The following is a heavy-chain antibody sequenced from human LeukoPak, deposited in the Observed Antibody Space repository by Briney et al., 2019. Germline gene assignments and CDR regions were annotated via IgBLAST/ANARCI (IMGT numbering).Heavy chain of an antibody. J-gene: IGHJ3*02. CDR3: AREQLQDAFDI. Sequence: SVKVSCKVSGYTLTELSMHWARQAPGKGLEWMGGIIPIFGTANYAQKFQGRVTITTDESTSTAYMELSSLRSEDTAVYYCAREQLQDAFDIWGQGTMVTVSS. CDR2: IIPIFGTA. D-gene: IGHD6-6*01. CDR1: GYTLTELS. V-gene: IGHV1-69*05.